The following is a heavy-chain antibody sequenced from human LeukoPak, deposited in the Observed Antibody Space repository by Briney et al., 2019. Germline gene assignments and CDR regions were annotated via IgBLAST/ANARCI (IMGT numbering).Heavy chain of an antibody. V-gene: IGHV4-59*12. Sequence: SETLSLTCTVSGGSISSYYWSWIRQPPGKGLEWIGYIYYSGTTNYNPSLKSRVTISVDTSKNQFSLKLSSVTAADTAVYYCARGVSYDSSGYYYPDAFDIWGQGTMVTVSS. CDR3: ARGVSYDSSGYYYPDAFDI. CDR2: IYYSGTT. CDR1: GGSISSYY. D-gene: IGHD3-22*01. J-gene: IGHJ3*02.